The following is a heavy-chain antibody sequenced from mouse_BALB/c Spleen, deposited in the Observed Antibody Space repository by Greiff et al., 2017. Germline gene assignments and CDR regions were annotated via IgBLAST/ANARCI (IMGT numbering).Heavy chain of an antibody. CDR1: GFSLTSYG. CDR2: IWAGGST. V-gene: IGHV2-9*02. D-gene: IGHD1-1*01. CDR3: ARDPYYYGSSYWFAY. J-gene: IGHJ3*01. Sequence: VQLQQSGPGLVAPSQSLSITCTVSGFSLTSYGVHWVRQPPGKGLEWLGVIWAGGSTNYNSALMSRLSISKDNSKSQVFLKMNSLQTDDTAMYYCARDPYYYGSSYWFAYWGQGTLVTVSA.